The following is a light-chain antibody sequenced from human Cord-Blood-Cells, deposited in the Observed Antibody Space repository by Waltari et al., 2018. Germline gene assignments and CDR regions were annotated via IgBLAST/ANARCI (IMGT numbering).Light chain of an antibody. CDR3: SSYTSSSTYVV. CDR2: DVS. V-gene: IGLV2-14*01. Sequence: QSALTQPASVSGSPGQSITISCTGTSSDVGGYNYVSWYQQHPGKAPKLMIYDVSKLPSGVSNRFSGSKSGNTASLTSSGLQAEDEADYYCSSYTSSSTYVVFGGGTKLTVL. CDR1: SSDVGGYNY. J-gene: IGLJ2*01.